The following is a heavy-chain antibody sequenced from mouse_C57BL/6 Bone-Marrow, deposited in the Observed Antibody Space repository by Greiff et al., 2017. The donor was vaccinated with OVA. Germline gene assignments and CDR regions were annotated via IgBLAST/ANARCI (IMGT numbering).Heavy chain of an antibody. V-gene: IGHV1-63*01. CDR2: IYPGGGYT. D-gene: IGHD3-2*02. CDR1: GYTFTNYW. CDR3: ARYSSGLYAMDY. J-gene: IGHJ4*01. Sequence: VKLQQSGAELVRPGTSVKMSCKASGYTFTNYWIGWAKQRPGHGLEWIGDIYPGGGYTNYNEQFKGKATLTADKSSSTTYMQFSSLTSEDSAIYYCARYSSGLYAMDYWGQGTSVTVSS.